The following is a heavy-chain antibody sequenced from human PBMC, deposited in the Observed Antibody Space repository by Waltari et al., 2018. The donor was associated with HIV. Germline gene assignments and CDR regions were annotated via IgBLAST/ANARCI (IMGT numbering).Heavy chain of an antibody. Sequence: EVQLVESGGGLVQPGGSLRLSCAASGFTFSIYWMSWLRQAPGKGMEGWANIKQDGSGKHYADSVRGRFTISRGNTKNSLYLQMNSLGAEDTAVYYCAKYSGSYWGAHNWFDPWGQGTLVTVSS. CDR3: AKYSGSYWGAHNWFDP. CDR2: IKQDGSGK. J-gene: IGHJ5*02. CDR1: GFTFSIYW. V-gene: IGHV3-7*01. D-gene: IGHD1-26*01.